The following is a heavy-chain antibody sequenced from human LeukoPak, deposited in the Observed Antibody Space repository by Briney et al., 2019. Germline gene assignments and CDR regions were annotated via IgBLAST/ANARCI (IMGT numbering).Heavy chain of an antibody. CDR1: GFTVSSNY. CDR3: ARGLSGSYSDQNFDY. CDR2: IYSGGST. D-gene: IGHD1-26*01. V-gene: IGHV3-66*01. J-gene: IGHJ4*02. Sequence: PGGSLRLSCAASGFTVSSNYISWVRQAPGKGLEWVSVIYSGGSTYYADSVKGRFTISRDNSKNTLYLQMNSLRAEDTAVYYCARGLSGSYSDQNFDYWGQGTLVTVSS.